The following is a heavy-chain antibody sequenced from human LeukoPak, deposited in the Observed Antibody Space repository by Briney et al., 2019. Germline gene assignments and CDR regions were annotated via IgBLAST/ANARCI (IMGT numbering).Heavy chain of an antibody. D-gene: IGHD6-19*01. CDR3: ARGLPGIAVAGTNY. J-gene: IGHJ4*02. Sequence: ASVKASCKVSGYTLTELSMHWVRQAPGKGLEWMGGFDPEDGETIYAQKFQGRVTMTEDTSTDTAYMELRSLRSDDTAVYYCARGLPGIAVAGTNYWGQGTLVTVSS. CDR2: FDPEDGET. V-gene: IGHV1-24*01. CDR1: GYTLTELS.